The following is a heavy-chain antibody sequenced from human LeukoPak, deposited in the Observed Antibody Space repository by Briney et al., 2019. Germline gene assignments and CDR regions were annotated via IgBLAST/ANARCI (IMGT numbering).Heavy chain of an antibody. Sequence: GGSLRLSCAASGFTFDDYGMSWVRQAPGKGLEWVSGINWNGGSTGYADSVKGRFTISRDNAKNSLYLQMNSLRAEDTALYYCARSGGAYCYYYYYMDVWGKGTTVTVSS. CDR3: ARSGGAYCYYYYYMDV. V-gene: IGHV3-20*04. CDR2: INWNGGST. J-gene: IGHJ6*03. D-gene: IGHD3-10*01. CDR1: GFTFDDYG.